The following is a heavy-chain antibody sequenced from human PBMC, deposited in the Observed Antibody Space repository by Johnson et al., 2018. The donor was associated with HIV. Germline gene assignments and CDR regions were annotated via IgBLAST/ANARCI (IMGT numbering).Heavy chain of an antibody. CDR1: GFTFSSYD. V-gene: IGHV3-13*01. CDR3: AKDQWSSSWTNDAFDF. Sequence: VQLVESGGGLVQPGGSLRLSCAASGFTFSSYDMHWVRQATGKGLEWVSAIGTAGDTYYADSVKGRFTISRDNSKNTLYLQMNSLRAEDTAVYYCAKDQWSSSWTNDAFDFWGQGTMVTVSS. J-gene: IGHJ3*01. CDR2: IGTAGDT. D-gene: IGHD6-13*01.